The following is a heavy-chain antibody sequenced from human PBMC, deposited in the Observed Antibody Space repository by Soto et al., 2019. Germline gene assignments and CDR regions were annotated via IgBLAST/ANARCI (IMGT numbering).Heavy chain of an antibody. CDR2: IKEDGSEK. J-gene: IGHJ4*02. CDR3: ARGQYGGKGY. CDR1: GFTFSSYW. V-gene: IGHV3-7*03. Sequence: GGSLRLSCAASGFTFSSYWMNWVRQAPGKGLEWVANIKEDGSEKNYVDSVKGRFIISRDNAMESLFLQMNSLRAEDTAVYYCARGQYGGKGYWGQGTLVTVSS. D-gene: IGHD2-15*01.